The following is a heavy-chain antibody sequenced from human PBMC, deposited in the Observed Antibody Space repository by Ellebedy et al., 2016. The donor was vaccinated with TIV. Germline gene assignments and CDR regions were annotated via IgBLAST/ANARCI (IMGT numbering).Heavy chain of an antibody. V-gene: IGHV3-30-3*01. CDR1: GFTFSSYA. CDR3: ARGGDPLVGANVEDY. CDR2: ISYDGSNK. D-gene: IGHD1-26*01. J-gene: IGHJ4*02. Sequence: GESLKISCAASGFTFSSYAMHWVRQAPGKGLEWVAVISYDGSNKYYADSVKGRFTISRDNSKNTLYLQMNSLRAEDTAVYYCARGGDPLVGANVEDYWGQGTLVTVSS.